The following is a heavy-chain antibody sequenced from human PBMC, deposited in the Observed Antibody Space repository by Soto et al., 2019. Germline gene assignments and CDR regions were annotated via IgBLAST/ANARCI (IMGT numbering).Heavy chain of an antibody. CDR1: GGTFSSYA. CDR2: IIPIFGTA. D-gene: IGHD3-22*01. Sequence: QVQLVQSGAEVKKPGSSVKVSCKASGGTFSSYAISWVRQAPGQGLEWMGGIIPIFGTANYAQKFQGRVTITAAESTSPANMALSRLRSEGTAVYYCAREGASGSHIGYWGQGPLVTVSS. V-gene: IGHV1-69*01. CDR3: AREGASGSHIGY. J-gene: IGHJ4*02.